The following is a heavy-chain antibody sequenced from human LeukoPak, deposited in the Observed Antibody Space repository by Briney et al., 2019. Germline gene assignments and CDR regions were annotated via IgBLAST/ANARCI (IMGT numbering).Heavy chain of an antibody. Sequence: GGSLRLSCAASAFIFSNYSMNWVRQAPGKGLEWISYISGRSSTIYYADSVRGRFTISRDNAKNSMYLQMNSLRAEDTAVYYCARDRLTSGSYFFDYWGQGTLVTVSS. CDR3: ARDRLTSGSYFFDY. D-gene: IGHD1-26*01. CDR1: AFIFSNYS. J-gene: IGHJ4*02. V-gene: IGHV3-48*01. CDR2: ISGRSSTI.